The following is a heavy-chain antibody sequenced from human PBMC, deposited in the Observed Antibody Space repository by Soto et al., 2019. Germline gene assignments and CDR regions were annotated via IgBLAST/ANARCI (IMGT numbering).Heavy chain of an antibody. J-gene: IGHJ6*02. Sequence: EVQLLESGGGLVQPGGSLRLSCAASGLTFDNYGMSWVRQAPGKGLEWVSAISGSGGTTFYADSVKGRFTISRDNSKNTLSLHRNRLRAEDTALHYWADPPIPDADYHGMDVWGQGTTVTVSS. CDR3: ADPPIPDADYHGMDV. CDR1: GLTFDNYG. V-gene: IGHV3-23*01. CDR2: ISGSGGTT.